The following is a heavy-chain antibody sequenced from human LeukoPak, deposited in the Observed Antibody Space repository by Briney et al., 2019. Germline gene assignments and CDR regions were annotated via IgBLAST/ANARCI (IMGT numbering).Heavy chain of an antibody. J-gene: IGHJ4*02. V-gene: IGHV4-39*01. Sequence: SETLSLTCTVSGGSISSSSYYWGWIRQPPGKGLEWIGSIYYSGSTYYNPSLKSRVTISVDTSKNQFSLKLSSVTAADTAVYYCVTGILTGYLANDYWGQGTLVTVSS. CDR3: VTGILTGYLANDY. D-gene: IGHD3-9*01. CDR2: IYYSGST. CDR1: GGSISSSSYY.